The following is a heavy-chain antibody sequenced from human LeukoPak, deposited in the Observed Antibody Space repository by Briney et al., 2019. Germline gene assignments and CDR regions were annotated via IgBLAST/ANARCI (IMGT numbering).Heavy chain of an antibody. D-gene: IGHD3-16*01. V-gene: IGHV3-69-1*02. CDR2: ITGSGTI. Sequence: KTGGSLRLSCAASGFTVSSNYMSWVRQAPGKGLERVSYITGSGTIYYADSVKGRFTISRDNARDSLYLQMNSLRAEDTAVYYCAREGVPGDGDHFDYWGQGTVVTVSS. CDR3: AREGVPGDGDHFDY. CDR1: GFTVSSNY. J-gene: IGHJ4*02.